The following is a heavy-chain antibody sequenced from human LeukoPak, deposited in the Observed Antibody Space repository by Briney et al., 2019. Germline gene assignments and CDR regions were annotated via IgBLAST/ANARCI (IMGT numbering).Heavy chain of an antibody. CDR2: INPNTGGT. Sequence: ASVKVSCKASGYTFADHYIHWVRQAPGQGFEWMGWINPNTGGTDYAQKFQDRIALTSYTSISTVYMELNRLESDDTALYYCARDLATNDGIAWYYFENWGQGTLVTVS. CDR3: ARDLATNDGIAWYYFEN. J-gene: IGHJ4*02. V-gene: IGHV1-2*02. CDR1: GYTFADHY. D-gene: IGHD5-12*01.